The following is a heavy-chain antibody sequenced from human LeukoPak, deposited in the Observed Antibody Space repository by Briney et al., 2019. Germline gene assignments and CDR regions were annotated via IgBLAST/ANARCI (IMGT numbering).Heavy chain of an antibody. CDR3: ARVKGTYFDY. CDR1: GFPLSSYS. V-gene: IGHV3-48*01. CDR2: ISASGANI. D-gene: IGHD1-1*01. J-gene: IGHJ4*02. Sequence: GGSLRLSCTVSGFPLSSYSMNWFRRAPGKGLEWVAYISASGANIYYVDSVTGRFTVSRDNPQSSLFLQMNSPRAEDTAVYYCARVKGTYFDYWGQGALVTVSS.